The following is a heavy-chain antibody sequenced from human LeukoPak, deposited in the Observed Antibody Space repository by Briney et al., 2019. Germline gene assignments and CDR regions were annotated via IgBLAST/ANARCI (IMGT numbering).Heavy chain of an antibody. CDR1: GYTFTGHY. CDR2: INPNTGGT. D-gene: IGHD5-12*01. Sequence: ASVKVSCKASGYTFTGHYIHWVRQAPGQGFEWMGWINPNTGGTDYAQKFQGRIAISTYTSISTAYMELSRLRSDDTALYYCARDLATIDGIAWYYFENWGQGTLVTVS. V-gene: IGHV1-2*02. J-gene: IGHJ4*02. CDR3: ARDLATIDGIAWYYFEN.